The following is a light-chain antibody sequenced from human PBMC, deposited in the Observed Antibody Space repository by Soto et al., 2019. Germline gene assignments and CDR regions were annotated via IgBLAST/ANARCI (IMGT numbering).Light chain of an antibody. CDR2: AAS. Sequence: DIQMTQSPSSLSASVGDRVTITCRASQSISSYLNWYQQKPGKAPKLLIYAASSLQSGVPSRFSVSGSGTDFTLTISSLQPEDFATYYCQQSYSAPQTFGQGTKV. J-gene: IGKJ1*01. V-gene: IGKV1-39*01. CDR3: QQSYSAPQT. CDR1: QSISSY.